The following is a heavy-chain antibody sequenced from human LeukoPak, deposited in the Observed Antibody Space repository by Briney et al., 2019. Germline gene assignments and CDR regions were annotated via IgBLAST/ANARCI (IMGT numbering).Heavy chain of an antibody. J-gene: IGHJ4*02. D-gene: IGHD3-9*01. Sequence: GGSLRLSCAASGFTFSSYAMHWFRQAPGKGLEWVAVISYDESNKYYADSVKGRFTISRDNSKNTLYLQMNSLRAEDTAVYYCARDGGDFDWLSERYFDYWGQGTLVTVSS. CDR3: ARDGGDFDWLSERYFDY. V-gene: IGHV3-30-3*01. CDR2: ISYDESNK. CDR1: GFTFSSYA.